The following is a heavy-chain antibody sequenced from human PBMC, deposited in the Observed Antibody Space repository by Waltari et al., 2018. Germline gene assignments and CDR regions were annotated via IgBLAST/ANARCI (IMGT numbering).Heavy chain of an antibody. V-gene: IGHV1-69*13. D-gene: IGHD3-16*01. Sequence: QVQLVQSGAAVKKPGSSVKVSCKASGGTFSSYAISWVRPAPGQGLEWMGGIIPIFGTANYAQKFQGRVTITADESTSTAYMELSSLRSEDTAVYYCASRPTPPLGYYYGMDVWGQGTTVTVSS. CDR3: ASRPTPPLGYYYGMDV. CDR1: GGTFSSYA. J-gene: IGHJ6*02. CDR2: IIPIFGTA.